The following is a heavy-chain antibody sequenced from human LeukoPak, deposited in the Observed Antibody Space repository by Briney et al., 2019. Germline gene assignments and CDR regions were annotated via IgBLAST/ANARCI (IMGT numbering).Heavy chain of an antibody. D-gene: IGHD2-21*02. Sequence: SVKVSCKASGGTFSSYAISWVRQAPGQGLELMGGIIPIFGTANYAQKFQGRVTITADESTSTAYMELSSLRSEDTAVYYCARSPLRYCGGDCYSGYNWFDPWGQGTLVTVSS. J-gene: IGHJ5*02. V-gene: IGHV1-69*13. CDR3: ARSPLRYCGGDCYSGYNWFDP. CDR1: GGTFSSYA. CDR2: IIPIFGTA.